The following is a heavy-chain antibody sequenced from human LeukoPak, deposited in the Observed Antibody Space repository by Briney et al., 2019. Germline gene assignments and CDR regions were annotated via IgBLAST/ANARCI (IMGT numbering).Heavy chain of an antibody. CDR1: GGSISSYY. CDR2: IYYSGST. Sequence: PSETLSLTCTVSGGSISSYYWSWIRQPPGKGLEWIGYIYYSGSTNDTPSLKSRVTISVDTSKNQFSLKLSSVTAADTAVYYCASNYYGSGSLDYWGQGNLVTVSS. J-gene: IGHJ4*02. V-gene: IGHV4-59*08. CDR3: ASNYYGSGSLDY. D-gene: IGHD3-10*01.